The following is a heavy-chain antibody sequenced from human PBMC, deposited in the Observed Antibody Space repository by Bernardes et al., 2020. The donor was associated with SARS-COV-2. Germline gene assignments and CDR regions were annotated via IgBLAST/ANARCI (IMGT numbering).Heavy chain of an antibody. CDR2: ISYDGSNK. Sequence: GGSLRLSCAASGFTFSSYGMHWVRQAPGKGLEWVAVISYDGSNKYYADSVKGRFTISRDNSKNTLYLQMNSLRAEDTAVYYCAKDPTERITIFGVVTDYGMDVWGQGTTVTVSS. D-gene: IGHD3-3*01. CDR1: GFTFSSYG. V-gene: IGHV3-30*18. CDR3: AKDPTERITIFGVVTDYGMDV. J-gene: IGHJ6*02.